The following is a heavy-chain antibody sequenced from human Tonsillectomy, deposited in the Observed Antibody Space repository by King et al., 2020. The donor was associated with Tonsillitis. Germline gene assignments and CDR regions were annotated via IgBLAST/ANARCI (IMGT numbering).Heavy chain of an antibody. D-gene: IGHD6-19*01. CDR3: AKGDTAVSGASDY. CDR1: GFTFSSYV. J-gene: IGHJ4*02. CDR2: ISSIGGST. V-gene: IGHV3-23*04. Sequence: VQLVESGGGLVQPGGSLRLSCAASGFTFSSYVMNWVRQAPGKGLECVSLISSIGGSTYYADSGKGRFTISRDNSKNTLYLQMNSLRAEDTALYYCAKGDTAVSGASDYWGQGTLVTVSS.